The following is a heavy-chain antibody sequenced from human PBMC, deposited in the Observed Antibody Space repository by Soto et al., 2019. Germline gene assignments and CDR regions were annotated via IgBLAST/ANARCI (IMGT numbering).Heavy chain of an antibody. J-gene: IGHJ6*02. D-gene: IGHD3-9*01. V-gene: IGHV1-8*01. CDR1: GYTFTSYD. CDR2: MNPNSGNT. Sequence: QVQLVQSGAEVKKPGASVKVSCKASGYTFTSYDINWVRQATGQGLEWMGWMNPNSGNTGYAQKFQGRVTMTRNTSISTAYMELSSLRSEDTAVYYCARGHLGWYYDILTGYYKNYYYGMDVWGQGTTVTVSS. CDR3: ARGHLGWYYDILTGYYKNYYYGMDV.